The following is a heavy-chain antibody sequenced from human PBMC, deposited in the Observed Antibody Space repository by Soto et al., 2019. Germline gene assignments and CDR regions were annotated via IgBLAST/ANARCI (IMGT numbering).Heavy chain of an antibody. CDR2: VYHTGTT. D-gene: IGHD3-22*01. J-gene: IGHJ6*02. CDR1: GGPVSGDDLY. Sequence: SETLSLTCVASGGPVSGDDLYWSWIRHLPGKGLEWIANVYHTGTTYYNPSLKSRVSMSVDTSQNQFSLILASVTAADTAVYYCARALVTDYNSRDYHYYFAMDVWGQGTSVTVSS. V-gene: IGHV4-31*02. CDR3: ARALVTDYNSRDYHYYFAMDV.